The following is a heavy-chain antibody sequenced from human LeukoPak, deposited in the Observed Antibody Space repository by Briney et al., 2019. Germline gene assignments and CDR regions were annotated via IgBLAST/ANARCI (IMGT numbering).Heavy chain of an antibody. CDR3: ARDRDSSGYYLFDY. Sequence: PGGSLRLSCAASGFTFSSYWMSWVRQAPGKGLEWVANIKQDGSEKYYVDSVKGRFTISRDNAKNSLYLQMNSLGAEDTAVYYCARDRDSSGYYLFDYWGQGTLVTVSS. J-gene: IGHJ4*02. D-gene: IGHD3-22*01. CDR1: GFTFSSYW. CDR2: IKQDGSEK. V-gene: IGHV3-7*01.